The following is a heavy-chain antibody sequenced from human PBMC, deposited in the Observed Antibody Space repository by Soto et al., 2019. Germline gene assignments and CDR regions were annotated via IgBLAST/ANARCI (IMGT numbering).Heavy chain of an antibody. CDR1: GGSISSSSYY. D-gene: IGHD6-13*01. CDR2: IYYSGST. Sequence: SETLSLTCTVSGGSISSSSYYWGWIRQPPGKGLEWIGSIYYSGSTNYNPSLKSRVTISVDTSKNQFSLKLSSVTAADTAVYYCERLGRAAAGYKWFDPWGQGTLVTVS. J-gene: IGHJ5*02. V-gene: IGHV4-39*01. CDR3: ERLGRAAAGYKWFDP.